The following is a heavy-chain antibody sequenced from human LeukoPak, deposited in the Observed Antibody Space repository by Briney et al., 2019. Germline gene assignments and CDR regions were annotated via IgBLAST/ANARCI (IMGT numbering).Heavy chain of an antibody. CDR2: ISGSGGST. CDR1: GFTFSSYA. CDR3: AKDDVPEYTITIFGVPSGPLDY. Sequence: GSLRLSCAASGFTFSSYAMSWVRQAPGKGLEWVSAISGSGGSTYYADSVKGRFTISRDNSKNTLYLQMNSLRAEDTAVYYCAKDDVPEYTITIFGVPSGPLDYWGQGTLVTVSS. D-gene: IGHD3-3*01. V-gene: IGHV3-23*01. J-gene: IGHJ4*02.